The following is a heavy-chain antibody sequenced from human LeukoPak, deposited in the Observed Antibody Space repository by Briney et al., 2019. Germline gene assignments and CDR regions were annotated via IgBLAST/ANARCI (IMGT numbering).Heavy chain of an antibody. CDR2: IYYRGNT. CDR3: ARQSTIAAAKIDP. CDR1: GGSISDSNDY. Sequence: PSETLSLTCTVSGGSISDSNDYWGWIRQPPGRGLEWIGNIYYRGNTYYSPSLKSRVTVSVDTSKNQFSLKLSSATAADTAIYYCARQSTIAAAKIDPWGQGSLVTVSS. D-gene: IGHD6-25*01. V-gene: IGHV4-39*01. J-gene: IGHJ5*02.